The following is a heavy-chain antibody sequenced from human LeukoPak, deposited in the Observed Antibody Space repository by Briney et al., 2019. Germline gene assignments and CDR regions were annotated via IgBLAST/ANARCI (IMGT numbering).Heavy chain of an antibody. Sequence: GGSLRLSCAASGFSFSSYIMNWVRQAPGKGVELVSSGRTRSTYILFADAMTGRVTMSRENATNSLYLKMNSLRAEDTAPYYCARDRSWNSSGPFDFSGQGTQVTAPS. D-gene: IGHD3-22*01. CDR2: GRTRSTYI. CDR1: GFSFSSYI. J-gene: IGHJ4*02. CDR3: ARDRSWNSSGPFDF. V-gene: IGHV3-21*01.